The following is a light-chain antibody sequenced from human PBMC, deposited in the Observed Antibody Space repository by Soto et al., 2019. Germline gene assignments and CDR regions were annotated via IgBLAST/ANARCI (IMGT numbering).Light chain of an antibody. Sequence: DIQMTQSPSSLSASVGDRVTITCRASQIINTWLAWYQQKPGKAPKLLIYRASNLVNGVPSRFSGSGSGTEFTLTISSLQPDDFSIYYCQQYETYSGTLGPVTKVD. V-gene: IGKV1-5*03. CDR3: QQYETYSGT. CDR2: RAS. J-gene: IGKJ3*01. CDR1: QIINTW.